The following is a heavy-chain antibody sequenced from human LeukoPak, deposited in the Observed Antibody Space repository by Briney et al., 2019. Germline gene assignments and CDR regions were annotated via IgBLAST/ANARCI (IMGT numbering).Heavy chain of an antibody. D-gene: IGHD3-10*01. V-gene: IGHV4-30-4*07. CDR3: ARGSSGPIIRGIMNNLDY. J-gene: IGHJ4*02. Sequence: SRVTILADTSKNQFSLKVSSVTAADTAVYYCARGSSGPIIRGIMNNLDYWGQGTLVTVSS.